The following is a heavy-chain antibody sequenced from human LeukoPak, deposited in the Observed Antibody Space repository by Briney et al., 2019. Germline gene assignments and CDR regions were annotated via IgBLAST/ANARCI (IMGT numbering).Heavy chain of an antibody. D-gene: IGHD6-19*01. V-gene: IGHV3-21*01. CDR2: ISSSSSYI. CDR1: GFTFSSYS. Sequence: GGSLRLSCAASGFTFSSYSMNWVRQAPGKGLEWVSSISSSSSYIYYAGSVKGRFTISRDNAKNSLYLQMNSLRAEDTAVYYCARDLTYSSGRKYFQHWGQGTLVTVSS. J-gene: IGHJ1*01. CDR3: ARDLTYSSGRKYFQH.